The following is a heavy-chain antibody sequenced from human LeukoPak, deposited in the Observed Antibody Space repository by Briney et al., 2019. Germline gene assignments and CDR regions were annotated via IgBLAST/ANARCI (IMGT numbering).Heavy chain of an antibody. CDR1: GGSISNYY. J-gene: IGHJ5*02. Sequence: SETLSLTCTLSGGSISNYYWSWIRQPSGKGLEGIGNIFYSGSTNYNPSLKSRVTISLDTSKNQFSLKLTSVSAADTAVYYCAREGGSYYHWFDPWGQGTLVTVSS. V-gene: IGHV4-59*01. D-gene: IGHD1-26*01. CDR2: IFYSGST. CDR3: AREGGSYYHWFDP.